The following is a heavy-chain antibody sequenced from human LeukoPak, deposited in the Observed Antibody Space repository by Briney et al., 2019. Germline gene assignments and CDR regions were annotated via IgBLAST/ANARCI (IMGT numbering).Heavy chain of an antibody. J-gene: IGHJ3*02. V-gene: IGHV4-4*02. Sequence: SETLSLTCAASGGSISCNNWWSWVRQPPGKGLEWIGEIFHGGNTNYNPSLMSRVTVLVDKSKNQFSLKLSSVTAADTAVYYCAREAAGTGAFDIWGQGTMVTVSS. D-gene: IGHD6-13*01. CDR2: IFHGGNT. CDR1: GGSISCNNW. CDR3: AREAAGTGAFDI.